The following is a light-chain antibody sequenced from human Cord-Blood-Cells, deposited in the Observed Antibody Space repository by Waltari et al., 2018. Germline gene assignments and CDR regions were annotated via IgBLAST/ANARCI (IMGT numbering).Light chain of an antibody. Sequence: DIQMTQSPSSLSASVGDRVTITCRASQSISSYLHWYQQKTGKAPKLLIYAASSLQRWVPSRFIGSGSGTDFTLPISSLQPEDFATYYCQQSYSTLWTFGQGTKVEIK. CDR1: QSISSY. CDR3: QQSYSTLWT. CDR2: AAS. V-gene: IGKV1-39*01. J-gene: IGKJ1*01.